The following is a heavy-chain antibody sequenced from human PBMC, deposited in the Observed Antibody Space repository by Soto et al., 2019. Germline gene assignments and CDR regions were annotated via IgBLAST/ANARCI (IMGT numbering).Heavy chain of an antibody. CDR2: IYYSGST. CDR1: GGSISSGGYY. D-gene: IGHD3-22*01. V-gene: IGHV4-31*03. Sequence: QVQLQESGPGLVKPSQTLSLTCTVSGGSISSGGYYWSWIRQHPGKGLEWIGYIYYSGSTYYNPSLKSRVTISVDTSKNQFSLKLSSVTAADTAVYYCARVRDSSGYYDRYFDYWGQGTLVTVSS. CDR3: ARVRDSSGYYDRYFDY. J-gene: IGHJ4*02.